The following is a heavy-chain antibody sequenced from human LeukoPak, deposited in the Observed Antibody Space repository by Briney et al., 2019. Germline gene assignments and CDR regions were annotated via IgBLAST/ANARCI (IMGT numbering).Heavy chain of an antibody. CDR1: GFTFDNYA. V-gene: IGHV3-9*01. Sequence: GGSLRLSCAASGFTFDNYAMNWVRHVPAKGLVWISLISWNSGTIGYADSVKGRFTISRDNANNFLYLQMNSLRAEDTALYYCARAYKDRSLAGKKEFFQHWGQGTLVTVSS. D-gene: IGHD6-19*01. J-gene: IGHJ1*01. CDR3: ARAYKDRSLAGKKEFFQH. CDR2: ISWNSGTI.